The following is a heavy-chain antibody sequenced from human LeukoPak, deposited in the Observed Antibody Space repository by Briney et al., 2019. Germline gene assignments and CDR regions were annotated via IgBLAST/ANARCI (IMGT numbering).Heavy chain of an antibody. V-gene: IGHV1-69*06. J-gene: IGHJ6*03. Sequence: SVKVSCKASGGTLNSYVISWVRQAPGQGLEWMGGIIPISGTTNYAQKFQGRVSITADKSTSTAYMELSSLRSEDTAVYYCATLCCGSYYMDVWGKGTTVTVSS. CDR2: IIPISGTT. CDR3: ATLCCGSYYMDV. D-gene: IGHD2-15*01. CDR1: GGTLNSYV.